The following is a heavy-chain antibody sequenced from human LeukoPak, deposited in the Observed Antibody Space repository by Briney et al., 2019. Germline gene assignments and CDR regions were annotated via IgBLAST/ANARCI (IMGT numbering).Heavy chain of an antibody. D-gene: IGHD2-2*01. Sequence: PSETLSLTCTVSGGSISSHYWSWIRQPAGKGLEWIGRIYTSGSTNYNPSLKSRVTMSVDTSKNQFSLKLSSVTAADTAVYYCARHLTRGYCSSTSCYGYNWFDPWGQGTLVTVSS. CDR2: IYTSGST. J-gene: IGHJ5*02. CDR1: GGSISSHY. CDR3: ARHLTRGYCSSTSCYGYNWFDP. V-gene: IGHV4-4*07.